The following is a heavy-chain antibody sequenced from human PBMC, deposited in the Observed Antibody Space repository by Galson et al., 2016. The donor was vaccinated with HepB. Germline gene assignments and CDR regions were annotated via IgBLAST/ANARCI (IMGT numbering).Heavy chain of an antibody. V-gene: IGHV1-69*06. CDR3: ATSDSGGDTFVDV. J-gene: IGHJ6*02. D-gene: IGHD4-23*01. CDR2: IIPLFGAT. CDR1: GGTFSNFA. Sequence: SVKVSCKASGGTFSNFAIRWLRQAPGQGLEWMGGIIPLFGATNYAQKFQGRVTITADKSTTTVYMDLSSLRSEDTAVYYCATSDSGGDTFVDVWGQGTTVIVTS.